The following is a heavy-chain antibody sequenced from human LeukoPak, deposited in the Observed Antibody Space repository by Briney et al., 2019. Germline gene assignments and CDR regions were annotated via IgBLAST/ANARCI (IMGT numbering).Heavy chain of an antibody. CDR2: IKQDGSEK. CDR1: GFTSSNYW. D-gene: IGHD7-27*01. CDR3: AKPSIRGEDYFDY. V-gene: IGHV3-7*01. Sequence: GSLRLSCAASGFTSSNYWMSWVRQAPGKGLEWVANIKQDGSEKYYVDSVKGRFTISRDNAKNSLYLQMNSLRAEDTAIYYCAKPSIRGEDYFDYWGQGTLVTVSS. J-gene: IGHJ4*02.